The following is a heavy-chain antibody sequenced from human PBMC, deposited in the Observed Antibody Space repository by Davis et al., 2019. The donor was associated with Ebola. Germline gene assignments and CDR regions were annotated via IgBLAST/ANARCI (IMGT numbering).Heavy chain of an antibody. V-gene: IGHV3-73*01. CDR2: IRSKANSYAT. CDR3: TSAQPDY. Sequence: GESLKISCAASGFTFSGSAMRWVRQASGKGLEWVGRIRSKANSYATAYAASVKGRFTISRDDSKNTAYLQMNSLKTEDTAVYYCTSAQPDYWGQGTLVTVSS. D-gene: IGHD1-14*01. CDR1: GFTFSGSA. J-gene: IGHJ4*02.